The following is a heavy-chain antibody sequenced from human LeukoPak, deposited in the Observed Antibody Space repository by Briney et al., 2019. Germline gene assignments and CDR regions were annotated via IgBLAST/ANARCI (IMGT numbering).Heavy chain of an antibody. V-gene: IGHV3-30*02. J-gene: IGHJ5*02. Sequence: GGYLRLSCAASGVTFSRYGMHWVRQAPGKGLEWVSFIRYDGSDKYYVDSVKGRFTISRDNSKNTLYLQLNSLRVEDTAVYYCATEGFDPWGQGTLVTVSS. CDR2: IRYDGSDK. CDR1: GVTFSRYG. CDR3: ATEGFDP.